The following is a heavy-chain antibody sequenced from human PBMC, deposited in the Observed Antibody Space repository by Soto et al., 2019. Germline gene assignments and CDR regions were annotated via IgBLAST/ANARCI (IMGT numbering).Heavy chain of an antibody. V-gene: IGHV3-21*04. CDR2: ISSSSSYI. Sequence: GGCLRLSCAASGFTFSSYTMNWVRQAPGKGLEWVSSISSSSSYIYYADSVKGRFTISRDNSKNTLYLQMNSLRAEDTAVYFCARHDWLDPWGQGTLVTVSS. CDR1: GFTFSSYT. J-gene: IGHJ5*02. CDR3: ARHDWLDP.